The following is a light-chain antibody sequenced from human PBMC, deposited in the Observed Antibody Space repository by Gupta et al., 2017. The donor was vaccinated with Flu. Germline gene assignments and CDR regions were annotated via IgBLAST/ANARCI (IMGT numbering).Light chain of an antibody. CDR2: GNT. CDR1: GVTTNH. V-gene: IGLV3-19*01. Sequence: QTVRITCNGGGVTTNHPTCCRQRTGQAPVLVVYGNTNPPSGIPDRFSGSTSGDTAAVTITRAQAEDEGDYYYQSLYTRGTHVVFGGGTKLTVL. J-gene: IGLJ2*01. CDR3: QSLYTRGTHVV.